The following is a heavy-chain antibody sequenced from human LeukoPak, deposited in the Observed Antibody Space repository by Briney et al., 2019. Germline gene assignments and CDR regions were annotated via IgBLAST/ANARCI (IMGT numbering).Heavy chain of an antibody. D-gene: IGHD3-22*01. Sequence: SETLSLTCTVSGGSISSGGYYWSWIRQHPGKGLEWIGYIYYSGSTYYNPSLKSRVTISLDTSKNQFSLKLSSVTAADTAVYYCARFLNYYDSCGYYPINWFDPWGQGTLVTVSS. CDR3: ARFLNYYDSCGYYPINWFDP. CDR2: IYYSGST. V-gene: IGHV4-31*03. CDR1: GGSISSGGYY. J-gene: IGHJ5*02.